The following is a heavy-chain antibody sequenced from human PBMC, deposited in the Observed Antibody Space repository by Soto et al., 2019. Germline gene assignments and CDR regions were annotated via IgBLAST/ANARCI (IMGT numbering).Heavy chain of an antibody. CDR2: IDPSDSYT. D-gene: IGHD2-2*01. Sequence: GEALKISCKGSGYSFTSYWISWVRQMPGKGMEGLGGIDPSDSYTNYSPSFQGHVTISADKSISTAYLQWSSLKASDTAMYYCASSPRGYCSSTSCRELGNYYGMDVWGQGTTVTVSS. CDR1: GYSFTSYW. V-gene: IGHV5-10-1*01. J-gene: IGHJ6*02. CDR3: ASSPRGYCSSTSCRELGNYYGMDV.